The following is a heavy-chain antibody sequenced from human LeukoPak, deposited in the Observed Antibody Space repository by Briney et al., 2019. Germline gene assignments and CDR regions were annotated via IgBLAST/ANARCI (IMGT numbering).Heavy chain of an antibody. Sequence: ASVKVSCKASGYTFSGYYMNWVRQAPGQGLEWMGWVNPNSGATNYAQKFQGRVTMTRDTSISTAYMELSRLRSDDTAVYYCARDRVVVPAAFDYWGQGTLVTVSS. CDR2: VNPNSGAT. J-gene: IGHJ4*02. CDR1: GYTFSGYY. V-gene: IGHV1-2*02. CDR3: ARDRVVVPAAFDY. D-gene: IGHD2-2*01.